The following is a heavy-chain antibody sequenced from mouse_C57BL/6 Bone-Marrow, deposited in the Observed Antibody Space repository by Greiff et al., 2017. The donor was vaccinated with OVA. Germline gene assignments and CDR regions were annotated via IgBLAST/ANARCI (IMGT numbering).Heavy chain of an antibody. V-gene: IGHV1-81*01. CDR1: GYTFTSYG. D-gene: IGHD2-3*01. CDR2: IYPRSGNT. J-gene: IGHJ3*01. CDR3: ARYVYDGYLFAY. Sequence: VKLLESGAELARPGASVKLSCKASGYTFTSYGISWVKQRTGQGFEWIGEIYPRSGNTYYNEKFKGKATLTADKSSSTAYMELRSLTSEDSAVYFCARYVYDGYLFAYWGQGTLVTVSA.